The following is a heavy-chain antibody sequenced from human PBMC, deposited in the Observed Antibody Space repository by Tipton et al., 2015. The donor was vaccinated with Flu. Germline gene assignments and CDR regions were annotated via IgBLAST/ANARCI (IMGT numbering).Heavy chain of an antibody. CDR2: INHSGST. D-gene: IGHD5-24*01. CDR3: ARRLRRWLQLPYYFDY. CDR1: GGSFSGYY. Sequence: LSCAVYGGSFSGYYWSWIRQPPGKGLEWIGEINHSGSTNYNPSLKSRVTISVDTSKNQFSLKLSSVTAADTAVYYCARRLRRWLQLPYYFDYWGQGTLVTVSS. V-gene: IGHV4-34*01. J-gene: IGHJ4*02.